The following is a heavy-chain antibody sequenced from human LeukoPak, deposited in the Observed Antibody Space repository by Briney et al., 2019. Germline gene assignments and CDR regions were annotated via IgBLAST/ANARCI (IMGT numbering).Heavy chain of an antibody. CDR1: GGSISSYY. D-gene: IGHD7-27*01. J-gene: IGHJ4*02. CDR2: IYDSGST. Sequence: PSETLSLTCTVSGGSISSYYWSWNRQPPGKGLEWIGYIYDSGSTNYNPSLKSRVTISVDTSKNQFSLRLTSVTAADTAVYYCARGAVTGDRRAPFDYWGQGTLVTVSS. CDR3: ARGAVTGDRRAPFDY. V-gene: IGHV4-59*01.